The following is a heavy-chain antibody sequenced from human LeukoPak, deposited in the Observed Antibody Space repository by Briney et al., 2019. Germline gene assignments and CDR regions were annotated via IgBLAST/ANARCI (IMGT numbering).Heavy chain of an antibody. CDR3: AREGYNWNYGWIYYYGMDV. CDR1: GFTFNSYW. Sequence: GGSLRLSCAASGFTFNSYWMHWVRQAPGKGLLWVSRINGDGSSTNYADSVKGRFTISRDNAKNSLYLQMNSLRAEDTAVYYCAREGYNWNYGWIYYYGMDVWGQGTTVTVSS. CDR2: INGDGSST. D-gene: IGHD1-7*01. V-gene: IGHV3-74*01. J-gene: IGHJ6*02.